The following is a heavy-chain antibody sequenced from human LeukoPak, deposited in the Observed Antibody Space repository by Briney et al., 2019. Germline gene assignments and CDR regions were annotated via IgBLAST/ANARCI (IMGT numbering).Heavy chain of an antibody. V-gene: IGHV7-4-1*02. CDR2: IDTNTGNP. CDR3: ARVADYGDYERLDY. CDR1: GYTFTSYA. D-gene: IGHD4-17*01. Sequence: ASVKVSCKASGYTFTSYAMNWVRQAPGQGLEWMGWIDTNTGNPTYARGFTGRFVFSLDTSVSTAYLQISSLKAEDTAVYYCARVADYGDYERLDYWGQGTLVTVSS. J-gene: IGHJ4*02.